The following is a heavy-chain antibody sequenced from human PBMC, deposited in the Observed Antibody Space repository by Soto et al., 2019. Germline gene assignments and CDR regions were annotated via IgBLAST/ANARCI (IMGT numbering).Heavy chain of an antibody. D-gene: IGHD2-2*01. Sequence: GGSLRLSCTASGFTFSYSGMTWVRQTPGKGLEWVSSISSSSSYIYYADSVKGRFTISRDNAKNSLYLQMNSLRAEDTAVYYCARKDCSSTSCYLPSDVWGKGTTVTVSS. J-gene: IGHJ6*04. CDR1: GFTFSYSG. V-gene: IGHV3-21*01. CDR3: ARKDCSSTSCYLPSDV. CDR2: ISSSSSYI.